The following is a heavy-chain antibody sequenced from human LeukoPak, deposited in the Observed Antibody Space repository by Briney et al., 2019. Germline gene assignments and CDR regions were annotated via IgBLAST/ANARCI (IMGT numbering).Heavy chain of an antibody. CDR1: GGSIRSSSYY. Sequence: SETLSLTCTVSGGSIRSSSYYRGWIRQPPSNRLEWSRSIYYSGSPYYNPSLKSRVTISVDSSKNQFSLKLSSVTAADTAVYYCAKSSYYYYMDVWGKGTTVTVSS. V-gene: IGHV4-39*07. J-gene: IGHJ6*03. CDR2: IYYSGSP. CDR3: AKSSYYYYMDV.